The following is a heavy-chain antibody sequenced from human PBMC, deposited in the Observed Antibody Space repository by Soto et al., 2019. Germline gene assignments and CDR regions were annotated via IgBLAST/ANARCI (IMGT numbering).Heavy chain of an antibody. CDR3: ARAKEYTRSSGMDV. J-gene: IGHJ6*02. Sequence: SQTLSLTCAISGDSVSSNKAAWNWIRQSPSRGLEWLGRTYYRSKWYSDYSLSVKSRITINPDTSKDQFSLQLNSVTPEDTALYYCARAKEYTRSSGMDVWGQGTTVTVSS. CDR1: GDSVSSNKAA. D-gene: IGHD6-6*01. V-gene: IGHV6-1*01. CDR2: TYYRSKWYS.